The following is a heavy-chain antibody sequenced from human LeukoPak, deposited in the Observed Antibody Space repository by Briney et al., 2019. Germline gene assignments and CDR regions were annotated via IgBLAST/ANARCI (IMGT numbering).Heavy chain of an antibody. CDR1: GGAISTNGYY. CDR2: LYHLGST. D-gene: IGHD2/OR15-2a*01. Sequence: PSETLSLTCTVSGGAISTNGYYWGWIRQPPGKGLEWIGSLYHLGSTYYNASLKSRVTMSVDTSQNQFSLRLISVTAADTAVYYCAGLLSDKRGFGYWGHGTLVTVSS. J-gene: IGHJ4*01. V-gene: IGHV4-39*01. CDR3: AGLLSDKRGFGY.